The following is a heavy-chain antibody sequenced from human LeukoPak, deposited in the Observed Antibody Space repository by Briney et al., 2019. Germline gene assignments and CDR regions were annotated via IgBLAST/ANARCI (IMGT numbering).Heavy chain of an antibody. V-gene: IGHV3-11*01. J-gene: IGHJ4*02. Sequence: GGSLRLSCAASGFTFSDYYMSWIRQAPGKGLEWVSYISSSGSIIYYADSVKGRFTISRDNAKNSLYLRMNSLRAEDTAVYYCARRRDSGSLQHFDYWGQGTLVTVSS. CDR1: GFTFSDYY. CDR3: ARRRDSGSLQHFDY. D-gene: IGHD1-26*01. CDR2: ISSSGSII.